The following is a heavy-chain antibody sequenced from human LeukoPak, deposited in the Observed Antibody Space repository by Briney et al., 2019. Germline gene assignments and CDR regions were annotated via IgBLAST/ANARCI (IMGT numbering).Heavy chain of an antibody. D-gene: IGHD5-18*01. J-gene: IGHJ4*02. CDR1: GLTVSSNY. V-gene: IGHV3-53*01. CDR3: TTAAGYNYGQY. CDR2: LYIGGNT. Sequence: PGGSLRLSCAASGLTVSSNYMNWVRQAPGKGLEWVSALYIGGNTYYADSVRGRFTISRDNSKNTLYLQMNSLRAEDTAIHYCTTAAGYNYGQYWGQGTLVTVSS.